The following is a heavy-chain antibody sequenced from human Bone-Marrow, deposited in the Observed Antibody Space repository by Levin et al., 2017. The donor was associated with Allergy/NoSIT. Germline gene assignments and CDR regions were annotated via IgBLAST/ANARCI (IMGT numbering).Heavy chain of an antibody. V-gene: IGHV3-30*18. Sequence: PGGSLRLSCAASGFTFSSYGMHWVRQAPGKGLEWVAVISYDGSNKYYADSVKGRFTISRDNSKNTLYLQMNSLRAEDTAVYYCAKVTYDSSGILPWYYFDYWGQGTLVTVSS. CDR1: GFTFSSYG. J-gene: IGHJ4*02. CDR2: ISYDGSNK. D-gene: IGHD3-22*01. CDR3: AKVTYDSSGILPWYYFDY.